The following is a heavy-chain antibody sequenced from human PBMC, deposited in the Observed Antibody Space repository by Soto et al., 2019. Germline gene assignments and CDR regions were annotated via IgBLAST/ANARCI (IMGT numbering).Heavy chain of an antibody. CDR3: ARFTIFGVVLDY. D-gene: IGHD3-3*01. J-gene: IGHJ4*02. CDR1: GYTFTGYY. V-gene: IGHV1-2*02. Sequence: SVKVSCKASGYTFTGYYMHWVRQAPGQGLEWMGWINPNSGGTNYAQKFQGRVTMTRDTSISTAYMELSRLRSDDTAVYYCARFTIFGVVLDYWGQGTLVTVSS. CDR2: INPNSGGT.